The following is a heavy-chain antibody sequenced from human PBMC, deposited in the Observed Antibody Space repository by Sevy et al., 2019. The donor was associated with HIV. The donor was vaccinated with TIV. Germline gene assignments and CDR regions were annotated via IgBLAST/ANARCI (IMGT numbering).Heavy chain of an antibody. CDR2: IYYSGST. Sequence: SETLSLTCTVSGGSISSYYWSWIRQPPGKGLEWIGYIYYSGSTNYNPSLKSRVTISVDTSKNQFSLKLSSVTAVDTAMYYCARARGYCSSTSCYTFLFTGPNWFDPWGQGTLVTVSS. J-gene: IGHJ5*02. D-gene: IGHD2-2*02. CDR1: GGSISSYY. CDR3: ARARGYCSSTSCYTFLFTGPNWFDP. V-gene: IGHV4-59*01.